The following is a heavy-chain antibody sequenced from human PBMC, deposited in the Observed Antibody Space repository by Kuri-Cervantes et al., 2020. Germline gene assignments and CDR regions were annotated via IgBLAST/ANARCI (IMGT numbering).Heavy chain of an antibody. CDR1: GGSFSGYY. CDR3: AAGGIAARYYYYYMDV. J-gene: IGHJ6*03. D-gene: IGHD6-6*01. CDR2: INHSGST. V-gene: IGHV4-34*01. Sequence: SETLSLTCAVYGGSFSGYYWSWIRQPPGKGLEWIGEINHSGSTNYNPSLKSRVTISVDTSKNKFSLKLSSVTAADTAVYYCAAGGIAARYYYYYMDVWGKGTTVTVSS.